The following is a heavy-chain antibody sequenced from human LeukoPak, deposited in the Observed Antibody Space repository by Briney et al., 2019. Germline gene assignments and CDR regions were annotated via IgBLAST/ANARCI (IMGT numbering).Heavy chain of an antibody. J-gene: IGHJ4*02. V-gene: IGHV3-30*18. CDR2: ISSDGSNK. Sequence: PGGSLRLSCAASGFTFSSYGMHWVRQAPGKGLEWVAVISSDGSNKYYADSVKGRFTISRDNSKNTLYLQMNSLRAEDTAVYYCAKDLPPYIVVVVAATIDYWGQGTLVNVSS. CDR3: AKDLPPYIVVVVAATIDY. CDR1: GFTFSSYG. D-gene: IGHD2-15*01.